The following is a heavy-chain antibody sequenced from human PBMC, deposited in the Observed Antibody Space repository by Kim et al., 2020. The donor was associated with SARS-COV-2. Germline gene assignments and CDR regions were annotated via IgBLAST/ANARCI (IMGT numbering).Heavy chain of an antibody. J-gene: IGHJ6*03. CDR2: INHSGST. CDR1: GGSFSGYY. CDR3: ARGFPSSSSYYYYYYMDV. V-gene: IGHV4-34*01. D-gene: IGHD6-13*01. Sequence: SETLSLTCAVYGGSFSGYYWSWIRQPPGKGLEWIGEINHSGSTNYNPSLKSRVTISVDTSKNQFSLKLSSVTAADTAVDYCARGFPSSSSYYYYYYMDVWGKGTTVTVSS.